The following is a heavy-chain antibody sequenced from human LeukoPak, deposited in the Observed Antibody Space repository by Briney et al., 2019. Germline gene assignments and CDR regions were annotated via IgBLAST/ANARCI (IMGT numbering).Heavy chain of an antibody. D-gene: IGHD3-10*01. V-gene: IGHV1-18*04. CDR2: ISAYNGNT. CDR1: GYTFTNYN. CDR3: ARGYYGSGSYVTWNDY. Sequence: ASVTVSCKASGYTFTNYNMHWVRQAPGQGLEWMGWISAYNGNTNYAQKLQGRVTMTTDTSTSTAYMELRSLRSDDTAVYYCARGYYGSGSYVTWNDYWGQGTLVTVSS. J-gene: IGHJ4*02.